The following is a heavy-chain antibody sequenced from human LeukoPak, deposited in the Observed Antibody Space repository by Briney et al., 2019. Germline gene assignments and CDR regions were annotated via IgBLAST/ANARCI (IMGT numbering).Heavy chain of an antibody. CDR2: IRYDGSNK. D-gene: IGHD3-9*01. V-gene: IGHV3-30*02. J-gene: IGHJ3*02. CDR1: GFTFTSYG. Sequence: GGSLRLSCAASGFTFTSYGMHWVRHAPGKGLEWVAFIRYDGSNKSYADSVKGRFTISRDNSKNTLYLQMNSLRAEDTAVYYCAKIFFDSLELDAFDIWGQGTMVTVSS. CDR3: AKIFFDSLELDAFDI.